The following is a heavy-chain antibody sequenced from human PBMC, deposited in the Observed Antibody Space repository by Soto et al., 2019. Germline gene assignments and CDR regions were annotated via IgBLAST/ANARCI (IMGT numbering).Heavy chain of an antibody. CDR1: GGTFSSYA. D-gene: IGHD3-10*01. CDR2: IIPIFGTA. J-gene: IGHJ6*02. Sequence: ASVKVSCKASGGTFSSYAISWVRQAPGQGLEWMGGIIPIFGTANYAQKFQGRVTITADESTSTAYMELSSLRSEDTAVYYCARDFVGSGSYSYYYYGMDVWGQGTTVTVSS. V-gene: IGHV1-69*13. CDR3: ARDFVGSGSYSYYYYGMDV.